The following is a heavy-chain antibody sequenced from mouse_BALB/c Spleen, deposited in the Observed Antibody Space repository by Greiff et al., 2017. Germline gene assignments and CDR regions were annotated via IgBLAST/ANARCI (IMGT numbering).Heavy chain of an antibody. CDR2: IRNKANGYTT. Sequence: EVKLMESGGGLVQPGGSLRLSCATSGFTFTDYYMSWVRQPPGKALEWLGFIRNKANGYTTEYSASVKGRFTISRDNSQSILYLQMNTLRAEDSATYYCARGYYGGAWFAYWGQGTLVTVSA. J-gene: IGHJ3*01. V-gene: IGHV7-3*02. CDR1: GFTFTDYY. CDR3: ARGYYGGAWFAY. D-gene: IGHD1-1*01.